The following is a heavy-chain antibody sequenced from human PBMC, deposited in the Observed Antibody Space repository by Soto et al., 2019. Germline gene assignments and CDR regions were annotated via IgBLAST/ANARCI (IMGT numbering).Heavy chain of an antibody. J-gene: IGHJ4*02. Sequence: QVQLVQSGAEVKKPGSSVKVSCKASGGTFSSYAISWVRQAPGQGLEWMGGIIPIFGTANYAQKFQGRVTIAADESTSPGYMGLSGLRSEDTAVYYCAWGATLRIVGVTGLDYWGPGTLVTVS. V-gene: IGHV1-69*01. CDR1: GGTFSSYA. CDR3: AWGATLRIVGVTGLDY. CDR2: IIPIFGTA. D-gene: IGHD1-26*01.